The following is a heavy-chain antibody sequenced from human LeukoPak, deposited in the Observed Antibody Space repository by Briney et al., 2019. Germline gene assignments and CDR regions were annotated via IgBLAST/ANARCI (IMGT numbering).Heavy chain of an antibody. CDR2: SSWNSGSI. CDR3: AKDIYYDSSGSGIAY. V-gene: IGHV3-9*01. D-gene: IGHD3-22*01. J-gene: IGHJ4*02. Sequence: PGGSLRLSCAASGFTFDDYAMHWVRQAPGKGLEWVSGSSWNSGSIGYADSVKGRFTISRDNAKNSLYLQMNSLRAEDTALYYCAKDIYYDSSGSGIAYWGQGTLVTVSS. CDR1: GFTFDDYA.